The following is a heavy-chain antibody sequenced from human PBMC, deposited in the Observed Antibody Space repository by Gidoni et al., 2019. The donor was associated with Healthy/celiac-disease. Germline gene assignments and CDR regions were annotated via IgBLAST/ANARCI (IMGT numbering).Heavy chain of an antibody. CDR2: ISSSSSTI. CDR1: GFTFSSYS. J-gene: IGHJ4*02. Sequence: EVQLVESGGGLVQPGGSLRLSCAASGFTFSSYSMNWVRQAPGKGLEWVSYISSSSSTIYYADSVKGRFTISRDNAKNSLYLQMNSLRDEDTAVYYCARDPGNKKWLSYFDYWGQGTLVTVSS. D-gene: IGHD3-22*01. CDR3: ARDPGNKKWLSYFDY. V-gene: IGHV3-48*02.